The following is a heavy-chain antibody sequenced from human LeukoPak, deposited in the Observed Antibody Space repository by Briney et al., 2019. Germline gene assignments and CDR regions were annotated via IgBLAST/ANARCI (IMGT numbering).Heavy chain of an antibody. CDR3: AKGVGFVPLYYYMDV. V-gene: IGHV3-23*01. CDR1: GFTFSSYS. Sequence: GGSLRLSCAASGFTFSSYSMNWVRQAPGKGLEWVSAISGSGGSTYYADSVKGRFTISRDSSKNTLYLQMNSLRAEDTAVYYCAKGVGFVPLYYYMDVWGKGTTVTVSS. J-gene: IGHJ6*03. D-gene: IGHD3-10*01. CDR2: ISGSGGST.